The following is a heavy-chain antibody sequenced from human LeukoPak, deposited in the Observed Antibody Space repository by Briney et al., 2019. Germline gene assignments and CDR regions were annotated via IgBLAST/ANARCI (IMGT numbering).Heavy chain of an antibody. CDR2: IYYSGST. CDR1: GGSISSYY. V-gene: IGHV4-59*01. Sequence: SETLSLTCTVSGGSISSYYWSWIRQPPGKGLEWIGYIYYSGSTNYNPSLKSRVTISVDTSKNQFSLKLSSVTAADTAVYYCARAHGAVFAFDIWGQGTMVTVSS. D-gene: IGHD4-17*01. CDR3: ARAHGAVFAFDI. J-gene: IGHJ3*02.